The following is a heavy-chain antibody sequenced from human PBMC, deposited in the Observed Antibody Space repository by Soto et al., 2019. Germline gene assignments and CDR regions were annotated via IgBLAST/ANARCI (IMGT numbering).Heavy chain of an antibody. Sequence: GASVKVSCKASGYTFTSYGISWVRQAPGQGLEWMGWISAYNGNTNYAQKLQGRVTMTTDTSTSTAYMELRSLRSDDKAGYYCASGAVRGVIRYGMDVWGQGTTVTVSS. V-gene: IGHV1-18*01. CDR1: GYTFTSYG. CDR2: ISAYNGNT. J-gene: IGHJ6*02. CDR3: ASGAVRGVIRYGMDV. D-gene: IGHD3-10*01.